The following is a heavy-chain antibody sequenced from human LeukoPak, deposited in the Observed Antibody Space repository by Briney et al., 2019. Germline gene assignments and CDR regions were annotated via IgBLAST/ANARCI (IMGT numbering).Heavy chain of an antibody. CDR3: ARVHLHYDILTGYYIDY. Sequence: GGSLRLSCAASGFTFSSYAMSWVRQAPGKGLEWVSAISGSGGSTYYADSVKGRFTISRDNAKNSLYLQMNSLRAEDTAVYYCARVHLHYDILTGYYIDYWGQGTLVTVSS. CDR2: ISGSGGST. D-gene: IGHD3-9*01. CDR1: GFTFSSYA. V-gene: IGHV3-23*01. J-gene: IGHJ4*02.